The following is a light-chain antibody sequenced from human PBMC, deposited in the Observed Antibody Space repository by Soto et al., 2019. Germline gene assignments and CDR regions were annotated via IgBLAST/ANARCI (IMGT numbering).Light chain of an antibody. Sequence: QSALTQPASVSGSPVQSITLSCTGTSSDIGGYDYVSWYQRHPGKAPKLIIYDVNNRPSGVSNRFSGSKSGNTASLTISGLQAEDEADYYCTSYASGSSHVVFGGGTKLTVL. CDR2: DVN. CDR1: SSDIGGYDY. CDR3: TSYASGSSHVV. J-gene: IGLJ2*01. V-gene: IGLV2-14*01.